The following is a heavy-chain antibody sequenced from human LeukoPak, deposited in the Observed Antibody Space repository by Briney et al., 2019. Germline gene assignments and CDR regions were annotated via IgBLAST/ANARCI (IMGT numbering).Heavy chain of an antibody. V-gene: IGHV4-59*01. J-gene: IGHJ4*02. D-gene: IGHD6-19*01. Sequence: GSLRLSCAASGFTFSSYAMSWVRQAPGKGLEWIGYIYYSGSTNYNPSLKSRVTISVDTSKNQFSLKLSSVTAADTAVYYCASSIAVAGTTKFDYWGQGTLVTVSS. CDR2: IYYSGST. CDR3: ASSIAVAGTTKFDY. CDR1: GFTFSSYA.